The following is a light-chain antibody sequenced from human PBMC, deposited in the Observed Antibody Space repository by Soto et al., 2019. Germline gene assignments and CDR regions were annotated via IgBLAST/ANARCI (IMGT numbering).Light chain of an antibody. V-gene: IGKV1-39*01. CDR1: RPISSY. CDR2: FIS. CDR3: QQTYSRPVT. Sequence: DIEMTQSPSALSASVGDKVTITCRASRPISSYLNWYQHKPGEAPRLLIYFISRLQSGAPSRFSGSGSGKDFTLTIDSPQPEDTATYYCQQTYSRPVTFGQGTRLEIK. J-gene: IGKJ5*01.